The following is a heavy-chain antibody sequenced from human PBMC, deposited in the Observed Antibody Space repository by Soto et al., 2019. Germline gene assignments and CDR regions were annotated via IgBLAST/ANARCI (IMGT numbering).Heavy chain of an antibody. CDR3: ARGGRMGVAATPIRY. D-gene: IGHD2-15*01. V-gene: IGHV4-34*01. Sequence: QVQLQQWGAGLLKPSETLSLTCAVYGGSFSDYNWSWIRQPPGKGLGWIGEIDYSGRTSYNPSLKNRLTISVDTSKNQFSLKLSSVTAADTAVYYCARGGRMGVAATPIRYWGQGTLVTVSS. CDR1: GGSFSDYN. CDR2: IDYSGRT. J-gene: IGHJ4*02.